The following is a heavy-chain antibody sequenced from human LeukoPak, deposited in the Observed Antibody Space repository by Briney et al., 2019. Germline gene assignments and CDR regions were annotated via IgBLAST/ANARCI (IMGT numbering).Heavy chain of an antibody. D-gene: IGHD5-12*01. CDR3: ARVGGYDQYFDY. V-gene: IGHV1-69*05. CDR1: GGTFSSYA. Sequence: SVKVSCKASGGTFSSYAISWVRQAPGQGLEWMGGIIPIFGTANYAQKFQGRVTITTDKSTSTAYMGLSSLRSEDTAVYYCARVGGYDQYFDYWGQGTLVTVSS. J-gene: IGHJ4*02. CDR2: IIPIFGTA.